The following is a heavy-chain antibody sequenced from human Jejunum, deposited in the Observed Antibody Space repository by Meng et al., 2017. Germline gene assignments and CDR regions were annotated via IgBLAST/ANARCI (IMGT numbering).Heavy chain of an antibody. D-gene: IGHD1-26*01. J-gene: IGHJ5*01. V-gene: IGHV3-11*01. CDR1: GCNFSGDH. CDR3: AGDGRHRRFDS. CDR2: ISVGGSII. Sequence: VQLVESAGDLVMPGGSLMLSCVASGCNFSGDHMAQIRQGPERGLELISYISVGGSIIYYADSVKGRFTISSDDAKNSVYLQMNSLRAEDTAVYYCAGDGRHRRFDSWGQGTLVTVSS.